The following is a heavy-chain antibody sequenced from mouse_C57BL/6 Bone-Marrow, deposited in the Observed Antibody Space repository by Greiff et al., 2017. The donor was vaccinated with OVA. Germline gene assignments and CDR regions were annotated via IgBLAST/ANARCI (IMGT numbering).Heavy chain of an antibody. J-gene: IGHJ3*01. CDR3: AREGDWPWCAY. D-gene: IGHD3-3*01. Sequence: QVQLQQPGAELVMPGASVKLSCKASGYTFTSYWMHWVKQRPGQGLEWIGEIDPSASYTNYNQKFKGKATLTVDKSSSAAYMQRSSLTSEDAAVYYCAREGDWPWCAYWGQGTRVTVSA. CDR1: GYTFTSYW. V-gene: IGHV1-69*01. CDR2: IDPSASYT.